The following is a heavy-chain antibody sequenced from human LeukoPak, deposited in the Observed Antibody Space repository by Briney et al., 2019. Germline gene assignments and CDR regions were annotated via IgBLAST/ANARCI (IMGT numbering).Heavy chain of an antibody. V-gene: IGHV3-73*01. CDR2: IRSKANSYAT. CDR3: TRIEWMGATDAFDI. D-gene: IGHD1-26*01. Sequence: PGGSLRLSCAASGFTFSGSAKHWVRQASGKGLEWVGRIRSKANSYATAYAASVKGRFTISRDDSKNTAYLQMNSLKTEDTAVYYCTRIEWMGATDAFDIWGQGTMVTVSS. CDR1: GFTFSGSA. J-gene: IGHJ3*02.